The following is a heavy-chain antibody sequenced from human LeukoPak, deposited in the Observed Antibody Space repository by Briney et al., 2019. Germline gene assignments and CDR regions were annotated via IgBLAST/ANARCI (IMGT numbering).Heavy chain of an antibody. D-gene: IGHD2/OR15-2a*01. CDR2: INHSGST. CDR3: ARGLTSLRRSRAFYDSRPDAFDI. CDR1: GGSFSGYY. Sequence: SETLSLTCAVYGGSFSGYYWSWIRQPPGKGLEWIGEINHSGSTNYNPSLKSRVTIPVDTSKNQFSLKLSSVTAADTAVYYCARGLTSLRRSRAFYDSRPDAFDIWGQGTMVTVSS. V-gene: IGHV4-34*01. J-gene: IGHJ3*02.